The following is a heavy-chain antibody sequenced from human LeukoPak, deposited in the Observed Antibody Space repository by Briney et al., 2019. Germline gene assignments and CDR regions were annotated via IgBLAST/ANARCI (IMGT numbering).Heavy chain of an antibody. CDR1: GFTFDDYG. J-gene: IGHJ3*02. CDR2: INWNGGST. V-gene: IGHV3-20*04. CDR3: ARPARDTAMDDAFDI. D-gene: IGHD5-18*01. Sequence: GGSLRLSCAASGFTFDDYGMSWVRQAPGKGLEWVSGINWNGGSTGYADSVNGGFTLSRDNDNNSLYLQMNSLRAEDTALYYCARPARDTAMDDAFDIWGQGTMVTVSS.